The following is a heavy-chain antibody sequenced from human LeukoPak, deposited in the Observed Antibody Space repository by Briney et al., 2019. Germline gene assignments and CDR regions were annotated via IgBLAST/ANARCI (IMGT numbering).Heavy chain of an antibody. CDR1: GFTFSDYY. CDR2: ISGSGSTV. Sequence: PGGSLRLSCAASGFTFSDYYMSWIRHAPGKGLEWVSYISGSGSTVYYAASVRGRFTISRDNAKKSLFLQMNSLRAEDTAVYYCARDRGNSDPGDWFDSWGQGTLVTVSS. D-gene: IGHD4-23*01. V-gene: IGHV3-11*01. CDR3: ARDRGNSDPGDWFDS. J-gene: IGHJ5*01.